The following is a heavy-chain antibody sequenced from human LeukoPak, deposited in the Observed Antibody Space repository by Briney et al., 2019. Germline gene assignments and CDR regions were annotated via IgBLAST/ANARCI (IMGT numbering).Heavy chain of an antibody. CDR1: GYTFTSYG. D-gene: IGHD3-3*01. CDR2: ISAYNGNT. J-gene: IGHJ3*02. CDR3: ARDEYYDFWSRPDAFDI. Sequence: ASVKVSCKASGYTFTSYGISWVRQAPGQGLEWMGWISAYNGNTNYAQKLQGRVTMTTDTSTSTAYMELRSLRSDDTAVYYCARDEYYDFWSRPDAFDIWGQGTMVTVSS. V-gene: IGHV1-18*01.